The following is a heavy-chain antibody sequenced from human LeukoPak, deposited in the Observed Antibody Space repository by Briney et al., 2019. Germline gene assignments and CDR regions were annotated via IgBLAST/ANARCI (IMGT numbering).Heavy chain of an antibody. V-gene: IGHV4-59*01. Sequence: PSETLSLTCTVSGGSISSYYWSWIRQPPGKGLEWIGCIYYSGSTNYNPSLKSRVTISVDTSKNQFSLKLSSVTAADTAVYYCARETNPGDFDYWGQGTLVTVSS. CDR2: IYYSGST. CDR1: GGSISSYY. J-gene: IGHJ4*02. CDR3: ARETNPGDFDY. D-gene: IGHD1-14*01.